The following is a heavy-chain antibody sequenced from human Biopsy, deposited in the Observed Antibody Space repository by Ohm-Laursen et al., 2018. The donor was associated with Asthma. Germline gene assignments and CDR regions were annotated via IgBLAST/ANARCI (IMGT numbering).Heavy chain of an antibody. J-gene: IGHJ6*02. CDR1: GAYIGSRDHH. D-gene: IGHD4-17*01. CDR2: VFWSGTT. Sequence: LTCPVGGAYIGSRDHHWSWIRQSPGTGLEWIGFVFWSGTTHYNRSLERRLSISIDTTRNEFSMTLRSVTAADTAVYFCARVASYGDLYFGIDVWGPGTTVSVS. CDR3: ARVASYGDLYFGIDV. V-gene: IGHV4-30-4*01.